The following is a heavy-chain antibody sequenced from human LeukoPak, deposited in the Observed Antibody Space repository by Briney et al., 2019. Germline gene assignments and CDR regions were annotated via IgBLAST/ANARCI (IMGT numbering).Heavy chain of an antibody. CDR2: IYWNDDK. CDR3: AHRPLDYYGSGRHTPDDAFDI. CDR1: GFSLSTSGVG. V-gene: IGHV2-5*01. J-gene: IGHJ3*02. Sequence: SGPTLVNPTQTLTLTCTFSGFSLSTSGVGVGWIRQPPGKALEWLALIYWNDDKRYSPSLKSRLTITKDTSKNQVVLTMTNMDPVDTATSYCAHRPLDYYGSGRHTPDDAFDIWGQGTMVTVSS. D-gene: IGHD3-10*01.